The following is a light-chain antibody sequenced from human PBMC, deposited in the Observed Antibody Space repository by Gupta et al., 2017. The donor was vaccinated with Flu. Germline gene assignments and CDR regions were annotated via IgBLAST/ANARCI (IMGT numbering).Light chain of an antibody. CDR1: QSVSSY. CDR2: DAS. V-gene: IGKV3-11*01. Sequence: IGLTQSRATLSLSPGERATLSCRASQSVSSYLAWYQQKPGQAPRLLIYDASNRATGIPARFSGSGSGTDFTLTISSLEPEDFAVYYCQQRSNWPLTFGGGTKVEIK. J-gene: IGKJ4*01. CDR3: QQRSNWPLT.